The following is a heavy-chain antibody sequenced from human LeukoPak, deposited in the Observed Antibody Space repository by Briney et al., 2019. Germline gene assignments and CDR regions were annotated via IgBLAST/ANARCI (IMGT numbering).Heavy chain of an antibody. Sequence: GASVKVSCKASGYTFTDYYMHWVRQAPGQGLEWMGCINLYSGGAHYAQKFQDWLSMTRDTSNNTAYMELSSLRSDDTAVYYCARDILGRSNGGSNYSGMEVWGQGTTVTVSS. V-gene: IGHV1-2*04. J-gene: IGHJ6*02. D-gene: IGHD2-15*01. CDR1: GYTFTDYY. CDR3: ARDILGRSNGGSNYSGMEV. CDR2: INLYSGGA.